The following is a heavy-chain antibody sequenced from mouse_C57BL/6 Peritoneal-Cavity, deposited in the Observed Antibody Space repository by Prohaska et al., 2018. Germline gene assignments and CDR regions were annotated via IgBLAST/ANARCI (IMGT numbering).Heavy chain of an antibody. V-gene: IGHV11-2*01. CDR1: GFTFSGFW. J-gene: IGHJ1*03. CDR2: INSDGSAI. Sequence: EVQLLETGGGLVQPGGSRGLSCEGSGFTFSGFWMSWVRQTPAKTLEWIGDINSDGSAINYAPSIKDRFTIFRDNDKSTLYLQMSNVRSEDTATYFCMRYGNYWYFDVRGTGTTVTVSA. D-gene: IGHD2-1*01. CDR3: MRYGNYWYFDV.